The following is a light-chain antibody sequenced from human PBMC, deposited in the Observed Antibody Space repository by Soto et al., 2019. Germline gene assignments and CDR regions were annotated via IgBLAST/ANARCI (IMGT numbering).Light chain of an antibody. CDR2: GNS. V-gene: IGLV1-40*01. Sequence: QSVLTQPPSVSGAPGQRVTISCTGSSSNIGAGYDVHWYQLLPGTAPKLPIYGNSNRPSGVPDRFSGSKSGTSAALAITGLQAEDEADYYCQSYDSSLSGYVFGTGTKVTVL. J-gene: IGLJ1*01. CDR3: QSYDSSLSGYV. CDR1: SSNIGAGYD.